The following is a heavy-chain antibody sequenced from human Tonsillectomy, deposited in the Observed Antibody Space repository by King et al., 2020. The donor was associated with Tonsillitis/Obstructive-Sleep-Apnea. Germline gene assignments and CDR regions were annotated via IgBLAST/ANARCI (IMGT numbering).Heavy chain of an antibody. CDR1: GYTFTSYS. Sequence: QLVQSGAEVKKPGASVKVSCKASGYTFTSYSISWVRQAPGQGLEWMGWISAYNGNTNYAQKLQGRVTMTTDTSTSTAYMELRSLRSDDTAVYYCARFYCSGGSCYSHYYYMDVWGKGTTVTVSS. CDR2: ISAYNGNT. V-gene: IGHV1-18*01. CDR3: ARFYCSGGSCYSHYYYMDV. D-gene: IGHD2-15*01. J-gene: IGHJ6*03.